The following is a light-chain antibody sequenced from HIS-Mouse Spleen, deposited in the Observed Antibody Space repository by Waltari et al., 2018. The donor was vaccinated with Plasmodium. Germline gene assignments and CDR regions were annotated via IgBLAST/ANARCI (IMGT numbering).Light chain of an antibody. CDR2: EGS. V-gene: IGLV2-23*01. CDR1: SSDVGSYNL. CDR3: CSYAGSSTWV. Sequence: QSALTQPASVSGSPGQSITISCTGTSSDVGSYNLFSWYQQHPGKAPKLMIYEGSKRPSGVSNRFSGSKSGNTASLTISGLQAEDEADYYCCSYAGSSTWVFGGGTKLT. J-gene: IGLJ3*02.